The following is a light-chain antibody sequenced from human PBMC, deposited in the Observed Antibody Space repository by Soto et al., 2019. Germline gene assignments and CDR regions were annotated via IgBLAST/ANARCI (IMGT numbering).Light chain of an antibody. V-gene: IGKV1-9*01. CDR1: QSIALS. CDR3: QQSNRYPLT. CDR2: VAS. J-gene: IGKJ1*01. Sequence: DIQMTQSPSSLSASVGDTVTMTCMASQSIALSVDWYQQKPGKAPKLLIYVASTLDGGVPSRFSGSGSGTEFTLTISSLQPEDFATYYCQQSNRYPLTFGQGTKVDIK.